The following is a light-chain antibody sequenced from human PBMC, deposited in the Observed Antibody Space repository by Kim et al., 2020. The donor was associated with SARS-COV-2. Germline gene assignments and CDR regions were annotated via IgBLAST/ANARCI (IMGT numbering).Light chain of an antibody. Sequence: SPGERATLSCRASQRVSSSYLAGYQQKPGQAPRLLIDGASSRATEIPDRFSGSESGTDFPLTISRLEPGDFAVYYCQQYDMSPLTFGGGTKVDIK. V-gene: IGKV3-20*01. CDR1: QRVSSSY. CDR3: QQYDMSPLT. J-gene: IGKJ4*01. CDR2: GAS.